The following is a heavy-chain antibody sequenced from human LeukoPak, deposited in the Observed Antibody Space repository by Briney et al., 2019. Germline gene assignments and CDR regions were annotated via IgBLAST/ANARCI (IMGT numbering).Heavy chain of an antibody. D-gene: IGHD3-22*01. Sequence: ASVKVSCKTSGYSFTGYYLHWVRQAPGQGLEWMGWINPKSGDTNFAQNFQGRVTMTRDTSINTVYMELSSLRSDDTAVYYCARGDSENSGYRSFRYCGQGALVTVSS. V-gene: IGHV1-2*02. CDR2: INPKSGDT. CDR3: ARGDSENSGYRSFRY. J-gene: IGHJ4*02. CDR1: GYSFTGYY.